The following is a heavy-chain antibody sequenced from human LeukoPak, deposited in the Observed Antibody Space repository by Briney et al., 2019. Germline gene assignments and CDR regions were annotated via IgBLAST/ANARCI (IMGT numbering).Heavy chain of an antibody. V-gene: IGHV3-30*04. CDR1: GFTFSNFA. D-gene: IGHD1-26*01. Sequence: PGRSLRLSCAASGFTFSNFAMHWVRQAPGKGLEWGAVISHDGSKKYYADSVKGRFTISRDNSKNTLYLQMNSLRDEDTAVYYCAKDPYSGSFEYFQHWGQGTLVTVSS. J-gene: IGHJ1*01. CDR2: ISHDGSKK. CDR3: AKDPYSGSFEYFQH.